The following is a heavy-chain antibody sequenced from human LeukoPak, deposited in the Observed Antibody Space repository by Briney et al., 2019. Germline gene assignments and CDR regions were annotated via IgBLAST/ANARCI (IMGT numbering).Heavy chain of an antibody. CDR2: IYYSGST. J-gene: IGHJ3*02. CDR3: ARDGSRGAFDI. V-gene: IGHV4-59*01. Sequence: PSETLSLTCTVSGVSISSYYWSWIRQPPGKGLEWIGYIYYSGSTNYNPSLKSRVTISVDTSKNQFSLKLSSVTAADTAVYYCARDGSRGAFDIWGQGTMVTVSS. CDR1: GVSISSYY. D-gene: IGHD2-2*01.